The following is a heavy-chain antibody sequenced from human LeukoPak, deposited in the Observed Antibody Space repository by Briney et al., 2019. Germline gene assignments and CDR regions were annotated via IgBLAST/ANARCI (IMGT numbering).Heavy chain of an antibody. D-gene: IGHD3-3*01. CDR2: ISYDGSNK. CDR3: ARESWSGYYRTAFDY. V-gene: IGHV3-30*01. Sequence: GGSLRLSCAPSGFTFSSYAMHCVRPAPGKGLEWVAVISYDGSNKYYADSVKGRFTISRDNSKNTLYLQMNSLRAEDTAVYYCARESWSGYYRTAFDYWGQGTLVTVSS. J-gene: IGHJ4*02. CDR1: GFTFSSYA.